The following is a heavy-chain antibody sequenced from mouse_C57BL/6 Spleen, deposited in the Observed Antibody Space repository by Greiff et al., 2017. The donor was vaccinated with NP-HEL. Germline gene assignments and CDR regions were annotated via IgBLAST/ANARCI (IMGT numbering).Heavy chain of an antibody. D-gene: IGHD1-1*01. CDR1: GFTFSSYA. CDR2: ISDGGSYT. J-gene: IGHJ2*01. V-gene: IGHV5-4*01. Sequence: EVKVVESGGGLVKPGGSLKLSCAASGFTFSSYAMSWVRQTPEKRLEWVATISDGGSYTYYPDNVKGRFTISRDNAKNNLYLQMSHLKSEDTAMYYCARDGILRGAYYVDYWGQGTTLTVSS. CDR3: ARDGILRGAYYVDY.